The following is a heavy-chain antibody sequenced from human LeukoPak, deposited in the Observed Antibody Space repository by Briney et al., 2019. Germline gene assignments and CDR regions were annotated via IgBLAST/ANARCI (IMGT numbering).Heavy chain of an antibody. Sequence: PGGSLRLSCAASGFTFSNYAMDWVRQGPGKGLEWVSGISGNGGTTYYADSVKGRFTISRDNSKNTLYLQMNSLRGEDTAVYYCTRLRSDTTGGYYYFMDVWGKGTTVIVSS. CDR2: ISGNGGTT. CDR1: GFTFSNYA. CDR3: TRLRSDTTGGYYYFMDV. V-gene: IGHV3-23*01. J-gene: IGHJ6*03. D-gene: IGHD1-1*01.